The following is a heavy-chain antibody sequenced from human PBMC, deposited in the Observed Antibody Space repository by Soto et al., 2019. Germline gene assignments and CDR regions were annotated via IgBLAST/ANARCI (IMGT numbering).Heavy chain of an antibody. CDR1: GGSISSYY. CDR2: IYYSGST. J-gene: IGHJ4*02. V-gene: IGHV4-59*01. Sequence: SETLSLTCTVSGGSISSYYWSWIRQPPGKGLEWTGYIYYSGSTNYNPSLKSRVTISVDTSKNQFSLKLSSVTAADTAVYYCAREDDYSFDYWGQGTLVTVSS. CDR3: AREDDYSFDY. D-gene: IGHD2-21*02.